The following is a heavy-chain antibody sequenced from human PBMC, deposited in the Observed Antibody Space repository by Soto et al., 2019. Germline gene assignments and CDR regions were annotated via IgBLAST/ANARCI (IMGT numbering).Heavy chain of an antibody. J-gene: IGHJ5*01. CDR2: VHISGHS. V-gene: IGHV4-4*02. Sequence: ASDNLSLTCTLSGGSVRAPDWWNWVRQSPDKGLEWIAEVHISGHSNYNPSLRSRVSVSIDSSKNQFYLNLNSVTAADTAIYYCARVRQGCSANNCYFDPWGQGNQVTVYS. CDR1: GGSVRAPDW. CDR3: ARVRQGCSANNCYFDP. D-gene: IGHD1-1*01.